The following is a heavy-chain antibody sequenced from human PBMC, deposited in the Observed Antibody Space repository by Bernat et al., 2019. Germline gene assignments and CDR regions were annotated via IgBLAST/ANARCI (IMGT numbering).Heavy chain of an antibody. J-gene: IGHJ4*02. V-gene: IGHV3-11*05. CDR3: ARGAEYSSSSGVDY. CDR1: GFTFSDYY. D-gene: IGHD6-6*01. CDR2: ISSSSSYT. Sequence: QVQLVESGGGLVKPGGSLRLSCAASGFTFSDYYMSWIRQAPGKGLDWVSYISSSSSYTNYADSVKGRFTISRDNAKNSLYLQMNSLRAEDTALYYCARGAEYSSSSGVDYWGQGTLVTVSS.